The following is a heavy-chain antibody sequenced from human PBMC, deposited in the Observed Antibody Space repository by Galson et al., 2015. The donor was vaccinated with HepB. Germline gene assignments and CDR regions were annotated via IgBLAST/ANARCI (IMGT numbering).Heavy chain of an antibody. J-gene: IGHJ4*02. Sequence: SLRLSCAASGLFLSDYAMSWVRQAPGKGLEWVSGISGSGGSTDYADSVKGRFTISRDNSKNTLYLQMNSLRVEDTAVYYCAKDRCSSNSCYKFDYWGQGALVTVSS. D-gene: IGHD2-2*02. CDR1: GLFLSDYA. CDR2: ISGSGGST. CDR3: AKDRCSSNSCYKFDY. V-gene: IGHV3-23*01.